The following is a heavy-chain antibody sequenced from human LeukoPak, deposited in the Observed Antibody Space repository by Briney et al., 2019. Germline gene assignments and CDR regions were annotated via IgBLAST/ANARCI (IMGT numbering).Heavy chain of an antibody. D-gene: IGHD7-27*01. Sequence: SVKVSCKASGGTFSSYAISWVRQAPGQGLEWMGGIIPIFGTANYAQKFQGRVTITADESTSTAYMELSSLRSEDTAVYYCARVYSPGLGNGAFDIWGQGTMVTVSS. CDR1: GGTFSSYA. V-gene: IGHV1-69*13. J-gene: IGHJ3*02. CDR2: IIPIFGTA. CDR3: ARVYSPGLGNGAFDI.